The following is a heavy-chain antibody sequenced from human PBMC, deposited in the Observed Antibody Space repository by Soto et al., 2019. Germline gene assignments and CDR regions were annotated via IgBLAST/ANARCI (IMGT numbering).Heavy chain of an antibody. CDR3: ARGVRGVATIAIGFYLDY. J-gene: IGHJ4*02. V-gene: IGHV3-30-3*01. Sequence: GGSLRLSCAASRFTFSYYAMHWIRQAPGKGLEWMAVILSDGSKQYYAESVKGRFTISRDNSKSTLYLQMNSLRGDDTAVYYCARGVRGVATIAIGFYLDYWGQGTLVTVSS. CDR1: RFTFSYYA. D-gene: IGHD5-12*01. CDR2: ILSDGSKQ.